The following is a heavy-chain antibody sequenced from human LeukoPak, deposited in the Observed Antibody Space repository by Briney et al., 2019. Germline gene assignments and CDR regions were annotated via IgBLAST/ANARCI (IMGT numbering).Heavy chain of an antibody. Sequence: GGSLRLSCAGSGFTFDDYAMHWVRQAPGKGLEWVSGISWNSGSIGYADSVEGRFTISRDNAKNSLYLQMNSLRAEDTALYYCAKDSGSYYSGFGAFDIWGQGTMVTVSS. CDR1: GFTFDDYA. J-gene: IGHJ3*02. CDR3: AKDSGSYYSGFGAFDI. CDR2: ISWNSGSI. V-gene: IGHV3-9*01. D-gene: IGHD1-26*01.